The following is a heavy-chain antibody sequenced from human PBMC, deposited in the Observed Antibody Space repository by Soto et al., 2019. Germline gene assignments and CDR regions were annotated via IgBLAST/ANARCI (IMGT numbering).Heavy chain of an antibody. CDR2: INAGNGNT. V-gene: IGHV1-3*01. J-gene: IGHJ4*02. CDR1: GYTFTSYA. CDR3: AKWQVPRRQVYFDY. D-gene: IGHD2-8*01. Sequence: ASVKVSCKASGYTFTSYAMHWVRQAPGQRLEWMGWINAGNGNTKYSQKFQGRVTITRDTSASTAYMELNSLRAEDTAVYYCAKWQVPRRQVYFDYWGQGTLVTVSS.